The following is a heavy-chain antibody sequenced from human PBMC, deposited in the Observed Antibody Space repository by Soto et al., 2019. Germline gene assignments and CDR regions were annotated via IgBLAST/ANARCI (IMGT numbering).Heavy chain of an antibody. CDR2: IYYSGST. V-gene: IGHV4-59*01. CDR1: GGSISSYY. CDR3: ARAYDTLFDP. D-gene: IGHD3-9*01. Sequence: KPSETLSLTCTVSGGSISSYYWSWFRQPPGKGLEWIGYIYYSGSTNYNPSLKSRVTISVDTSKNQFSLKLSSVTAADTAVYYCARAYDTLFDPWGQGTLVTVSS. J-gene: IGHJ5*02.